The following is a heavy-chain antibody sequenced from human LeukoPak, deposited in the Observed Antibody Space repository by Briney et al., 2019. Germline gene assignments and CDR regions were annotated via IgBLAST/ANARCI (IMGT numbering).Heavy chain of an antibody. J-gene: IGHJ4*02. D-gene: IGHD3-10*01. Sequence: GGSLRLSCVASGFXFNSYWISWVRQAPGKGLEWMANTKQDGNEKYYVDSVAGRFTISRDNAKNSLYLQMNSLRAEDTAVYYCARSMTGSGSYYPYFDYWGQGTLVTVSS. CDR3: ARSMTGSGSYYPYFDY. CDR1: GFXFNSYW. V-gene: IGHV3-7*04. CDR2: TKQDGNEK.